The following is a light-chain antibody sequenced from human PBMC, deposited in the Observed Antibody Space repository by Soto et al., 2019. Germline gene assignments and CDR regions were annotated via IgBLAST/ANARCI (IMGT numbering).Light chain of an antibody. CDR2: DAS. CDR3: QQRRYGLT. J-gene: IGKJ4*01. Sequence: EIVLTQSPATLPLSPGERATLSCRASQSINNYLAWYQQKPGQAPRLLISDASNRATGIPARFSGSGSGTDFTLTISSLEPEDFAVYYCQQRRYGLTFGGGTTVEIK. V-gene: IGKV3-11*01. CDR1: QSINNY.